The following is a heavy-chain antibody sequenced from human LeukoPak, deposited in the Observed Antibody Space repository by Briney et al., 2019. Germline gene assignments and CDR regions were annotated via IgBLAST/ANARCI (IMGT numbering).Heavy chain of an antibody. CDR1: GFTFSSYG. V-gene: IGHV3-30*18. J-gene: IGHJ6*02. D-gene: IGHD2-2*01. CDR2: ISYDGSNK. Sequence: PGRSLRLSCAASGFTFSSYGMHWVRQAPGKGLEWVAVISYDGSNKYYADSVKGRFTISRDNSKNTLYLQMNSLRAEDTAVYYCAKDSCSSTSCYAFYYGMDVWGQGTTVTVSS. CDR3: AKDSCSSTSCYAFYYGMDV.